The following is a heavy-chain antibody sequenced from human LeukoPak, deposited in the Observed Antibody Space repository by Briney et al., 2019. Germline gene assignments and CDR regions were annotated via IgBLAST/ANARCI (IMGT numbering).Heavy chain of an antibody. D-gene: IGHD2-2*01. CDR1: GFTSSSYA. Sequence: PGGSLRLSCAASGFTSSSYAMSWVRQAPGKGLEWVSAISGSGGSTYYADSVKGRFTISRDNSKNTLYLQMNSLRAEDTAVYYCAKDRGKYCSSTSCYADRFDYWGQGTLVTVSS. J-gene: IGHJ4*02. V-gene: IGHV3-23*01. CDR3: AKDRGKYCSSTSCYADRFDY. CDR2: ISGSGGST.